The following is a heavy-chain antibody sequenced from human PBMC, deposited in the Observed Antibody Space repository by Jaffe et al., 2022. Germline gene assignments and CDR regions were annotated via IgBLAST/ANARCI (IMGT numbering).Heavy chain of an antibody. CDR1: GFTFSSYS. D-gene: IGHD2-15*01. Sequence: EVQLVESGGGLVQPGGSLRLSCAASGFTFSSYSMNWVRQAPGKGLEWVSYISSSSSTIYYADSVKGRFTISRDNAKNSLYLQMNSLRAEDTAVYYCARERYCSGGSCYSVYWYFDLWGRGTLVTVSS. V-gene: IGHV3-48*01. CDR2: ISSSSSTI. CDR3: ARERYCSGGSCYSVYWYFDL. J-gene: IGHJ2*01.